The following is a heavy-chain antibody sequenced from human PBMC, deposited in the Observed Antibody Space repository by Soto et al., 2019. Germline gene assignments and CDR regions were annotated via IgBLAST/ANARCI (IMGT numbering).Heavy chain of an antibody. CDR1: GFPFSSYA. V-gene: IGHV3-23*01. J-gene: IGHJ3*02. CDR3: AKDFEYTYGYDAFDI. CDR2: ISGSGGST. D-gene: IGHD5-18*01. Sequence: PGGSLRLSCAASGFPFSSYAMSWVRQAPGKGLEWVSAISGSGGSTYYTHSVKGRFTISRDNSKNTLYLQINSLRAEDTAVYYCAKDFEYTYGYDAFDIWGQGTMVTVSS.